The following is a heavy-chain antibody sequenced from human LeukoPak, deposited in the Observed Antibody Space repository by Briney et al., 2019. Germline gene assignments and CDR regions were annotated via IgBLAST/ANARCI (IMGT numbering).Heavy chain of an antibody. J-gene: IGHJ4*02. Sequence: GGSLRLSCAASGFTFSSYAMSWVRQAPGKGLEWVSAISGSGGSTYYADSVKGRFTISRDNSENTLYLQMNSLRAEDTAVYYCAKAPLHSTAFDYWGQGTLVTVSS. D-gene: IGHD4-17*01. V-gene: IGHV3-23*01. CDR2: ISGSGGST. CDR1: GFTFSSYA. CDR3: AKAPLHSTAFDY.